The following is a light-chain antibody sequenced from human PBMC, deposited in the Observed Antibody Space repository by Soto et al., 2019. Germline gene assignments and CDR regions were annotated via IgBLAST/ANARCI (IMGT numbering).Light chain of an antibody. Sequence: DIQLTQSPSTLSASVGDRVTITCRASQSISNWVVWYQQKPGKAPKFLIYDASTLECGVPSRFSGSGYGTEFTLTISSLQPEDFATYYCQQYNRYSIHFGGGTKVEMK. CDR3: QQYNRYSIH. CDR1: QSISNW. CDR2: DAS. J-gene: IGKJ4*01. V-gene: IGKV1-5*03.